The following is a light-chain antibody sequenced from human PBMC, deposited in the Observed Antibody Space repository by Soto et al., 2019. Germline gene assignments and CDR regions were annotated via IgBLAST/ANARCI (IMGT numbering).Light chain of an antibody. CDR3: QQYYSYPRA. CDR1: QGINTY. V-gene: IGKV1-8*01. CDR2: AAS. J-gene: IGKJ1*01. Sequence: AIRMTQSPSSFSASTGDRVTITCRASQGINTYLAWYQLKPGKAPKLLIYAASTLQSGVPSRFSGGGAGTDFTLSISRLQSEYFATYYCQQYYSYPRAFGQGTKVEIK.